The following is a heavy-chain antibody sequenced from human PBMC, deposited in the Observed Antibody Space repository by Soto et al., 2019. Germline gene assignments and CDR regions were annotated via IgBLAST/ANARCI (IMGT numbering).Heavy chain of an antibody. V-gene: IGHV4-59*12. CDR2: IYYSGST. Sequence: SETLSLTCTVSGGSISSYYWSWIRQPPGKGLEWIGYIYYSGSTYYNPSLKSRVTISVDTSKNQFSLKLSSVTAADTAVYYCARDSPGITMVRGTGYYYYYGMDVWGQGTTVTVS. CDR1: GGSISSYY. J-gene: IGHJ6*02. D-gene: IGHD3-10*01. CDR3: ARDSPGITMVRGTGYYYYYGMDV.